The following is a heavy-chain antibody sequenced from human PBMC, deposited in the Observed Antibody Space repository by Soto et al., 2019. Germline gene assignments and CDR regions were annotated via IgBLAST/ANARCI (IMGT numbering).Heavy chain of an antibody. CDR3: ATSAKGITIFGVVIPARAFDI. CDR2: FDPEDGET. D-gene: IGHD3-3*01. Sequence: ASVKVSCKVSGYTLTELSIHWVRQAPGKGLEWMGGFDPEDGETIYAQKFQGRVTMTEDTSTDTAYMELSSLRSEDTAVYYCATSAKGITIFGVVIPARAFDIWGQGTMVTVSS. CDR1: GYTLTELS. J-gene: IGHJ3*02. V-gene: IGHV1-24*01.